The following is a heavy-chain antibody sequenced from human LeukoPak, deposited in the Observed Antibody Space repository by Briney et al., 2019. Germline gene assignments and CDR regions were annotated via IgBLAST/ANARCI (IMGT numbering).Heavy chain of an antibody. J-gene: IGHJ4*02. V-gene: IGHV3-23*01. CDR1: GFTFSSYA. CDR3: AKVGILARYYFDY. CDR2: ISGSGGST. D-gene: IGHD3-3*02. Sequence: GGSLRLSCAASGFTFSSYAMSWVRQAPGKGLEWVSAISGSGGSTYYADSVKGRFTISRDNSKNTLYLQMNSLRAGDTAVYYCAKVGILARYYFDYWGQGTLVTVSS.